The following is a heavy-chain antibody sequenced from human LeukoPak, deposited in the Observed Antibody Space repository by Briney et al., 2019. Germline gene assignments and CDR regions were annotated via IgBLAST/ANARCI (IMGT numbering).Heavy chain of an antibody. CDR1: GGSFSGYY. CDR2: INHSGST. V-gene: IGHV4-34*01. CDR3: ARFTGPSITIFGVASDY. Sequence: SETLPLTCAVYGGSFSGYYWSWIRQPPGKGLEWIGEINHSGSTNYNPSLKSRVTISVDTSKNQFSLKLSSVTAADTAVYYCARFTGPSITIFGVASDYWGQGTLVAVSS. D-gene: IGHD3-3*01. J-gene: IGHJ4*02.